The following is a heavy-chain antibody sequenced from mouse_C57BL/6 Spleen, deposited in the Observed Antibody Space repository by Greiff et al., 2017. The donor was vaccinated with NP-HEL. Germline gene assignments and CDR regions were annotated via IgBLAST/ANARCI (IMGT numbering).Heavy chain of an antibody. CDR3: ARAYYYGSPWFAY. J-gene: IGHJ3*01. V-gene: IGHV1-76*01. D-gene: IGHD1-1*01. CDR2: IYPGSGNT. CDR1: GYTFTDYY. Sequence: VQLQQSGAELVRPGASVKLSCKASGYTFTDYYINWVKQRPGQGLEWIARIYPGSGNTYYNEKFKGKATLTAEKSSSTAYMQLSSLTSEDSAVYFCARAYYYGSPWFAYWGQGTLVTVSA.